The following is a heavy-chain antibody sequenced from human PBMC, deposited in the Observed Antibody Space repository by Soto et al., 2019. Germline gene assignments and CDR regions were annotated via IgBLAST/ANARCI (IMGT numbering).Heavy chain of an antibody. J-gene: IGHJ6*03. V-gene: IGHV3-53*04. D-gene: IGHD6-6*01. CDR2: IYSGGST. Sequence: GGSLRLSCAASGFTVSSNYMSWVRQAPGKGLEWVSVIYSGGSTYYADSVKGRFTISRHNSKNTLYLQMNSLRAEDTAVYYCARGLTARFYYYYMDVWGKGTTVTVSS. CDR1: GFTVSSNY. CDR3: ARGLTARFYYYYMDV.